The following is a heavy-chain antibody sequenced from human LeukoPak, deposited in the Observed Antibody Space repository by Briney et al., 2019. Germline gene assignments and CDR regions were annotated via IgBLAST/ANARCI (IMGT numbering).Heavy chain of an antibody. Sequence: TGGSLRLSCAASGFIFDDYGMSWVRQAPGKGLEWVSGINWNGGSAGYADSVKGRFTISRDNAKNSLYLQMNSLRAEDTALYYCARAGNNYYYYMDVWGKGTTVTVSS. CDR3: ARAGNNYYYYMDV. CDR1: GFIFDDYG. D-gene: IGHD2/OR15-2a*01. CDR2: INWNGGSA. V-gene: IGHV3-20*04. J-gene: IGHJ6*03.